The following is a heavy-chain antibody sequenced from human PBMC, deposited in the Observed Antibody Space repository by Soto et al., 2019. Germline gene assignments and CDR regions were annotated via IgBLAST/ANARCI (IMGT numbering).Heavy chain of an antibody. CDR1: GGSISSSSYY. CDR3: ARHYDILTGYSNPPFDY. D-gene: IGHD3-9*01. J-gene: IGHJ4*02. CDR2: IYYSGST. Sequence: SETLSLTCTVSGGSISSSSYYWGWIRQPPGKGLEWIGSIYYSGSTYYNPSLKSRVTISVDTSKNQFSLKLSSVTAADTAVYYCARHYDILTGYSNPPFDYWGQGTLLTVSS. V-gene: IGHV4-39*01.